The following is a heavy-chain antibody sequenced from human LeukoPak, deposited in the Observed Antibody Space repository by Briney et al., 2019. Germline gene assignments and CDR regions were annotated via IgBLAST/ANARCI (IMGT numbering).Heavy chain of an antibody. V-gene: IGHV1-18*01. Sequence: ASVNVSCTASGYTFTIYGISWVRQAPGQGLEWMGWISAYNGNTNYAQKLQGRVTMTTDTSTSTAYMELRSLRSDDTAVYYCARQSREDMTTLTRGWFDPWGQGTLVTVSS. D-gene: IGHD4-17*01. CDR2: ISAYNGNT. CDR3: ARQSREDMTTLTRGWFDP. J-gene: IGHJ5*02. CDR1: GYTFTIYG.